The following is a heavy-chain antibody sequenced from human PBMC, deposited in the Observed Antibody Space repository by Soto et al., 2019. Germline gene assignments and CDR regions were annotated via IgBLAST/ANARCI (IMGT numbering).Heavy chain of an antibody. J-gene: IGHJ5*02. CDR2: IYYSGST. CDR1: GGSISSGGYY. Sequence: SETLSLTCTVSGGSISSGGYYWSWIRQHPGKGLEWIGYIYYSGSTYYNPSLKSRVTISVDTSKNQFSLKLSSVTAADTAVYYFARDLCSGGSCYAARIPGWFDPWGQGTLVTVSS. D-gene: IGHD2-15*01. V-gene: IGHV4-31*03. CDR3: ARDLCSGGSCYAARIPGWFDP.